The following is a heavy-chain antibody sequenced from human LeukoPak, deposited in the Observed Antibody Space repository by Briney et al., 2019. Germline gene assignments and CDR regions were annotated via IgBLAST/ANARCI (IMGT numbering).Heavy chain of an antibody. CDR2: IYYSGST. V-gene: IGHV4-59*01. D-gene: IGHD4-11*01. Sequence: SETLSLTCTVSGGSIRSYYWSWIRQPPGKGLEWIGYIYYSGSTNYNPSLKSRVTISVDTSKNQFSLKLSSVTAADTAVYYCASGKGMYDYSNFQHWGQGTLVTVSS. J-gene: IGHJ1*01. CDR1: GGSIRSYY. CDR3: ASGKGMYDYSNFQH.